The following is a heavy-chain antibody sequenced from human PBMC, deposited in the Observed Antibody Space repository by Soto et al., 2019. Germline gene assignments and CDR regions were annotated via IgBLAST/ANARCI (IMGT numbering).Heavy chain of an antibody. D-gene: IGHD4-17*01. CDR3: ARASTVTTSNWYFDL. J-gene: IGHJ2*01. Sequence: QVQLVQSGAEVKKPGASVKVSCKASGYTFTSYYMHWVRQAPGQGLEWMGIINPSGGSTSYAQKFQGRVTMTRDTSTSTVYRELSSLRSEDTAVYYCARASTVTTSNWYFDLWGRGTLVTVSS. CDR1: GYTFTSYY. CDR2: INPSGGST. V-gene: IGHV1-46*03.